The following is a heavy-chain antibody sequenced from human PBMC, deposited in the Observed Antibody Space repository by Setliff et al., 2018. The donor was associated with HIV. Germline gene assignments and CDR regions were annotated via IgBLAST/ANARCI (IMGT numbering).Heavy chain of an antibody. V-gene: IGHV3-74*01. CDR2: ISTDGSDI. Sequence: SLRLSCAASGFTFGSFWMHWVRQVPGKGLVWVSHISTDGSDISYADSVKGRFTISRDNAKNTLYLQMNSLRAEDTAVYYCAKESDNTSGHPDYWGQGTLVTVSS. CDR1: GFTFGSFW. D-gene: IGHD6-19*01. J-gene: IGHJ4*02. CDR3: AKESDNTSGHPDY.